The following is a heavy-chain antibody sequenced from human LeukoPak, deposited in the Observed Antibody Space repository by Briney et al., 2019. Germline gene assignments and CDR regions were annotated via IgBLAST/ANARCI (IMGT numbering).Heavy chain of an antibody. D-gene: IGHD5-18*01. CDR2: INPNSGGP. CDR1: GYSFTGYY. V-gene: IGHV1-2*06. Sequence: ASVKVSCKTSGYSFTGYYIHWVRQAPGQGLEWMGRINPNSGGPNYGQKFQGTVTMTRDTSISTAYLELSNLSSDDTAAYYCVRGYSYGFYFDYWGQGSLVTVSS. CDR3: VRGYSYGFYFDY. J-gene: IGHJ4*02.